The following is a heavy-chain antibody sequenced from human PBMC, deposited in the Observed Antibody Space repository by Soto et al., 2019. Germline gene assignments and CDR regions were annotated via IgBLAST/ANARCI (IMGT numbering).Heavy chain of an antibody. Sequence: QVQLQQWGAGLLKPSETLSLTCAVYGGSFSGYYWSWIRQPPGKGLEWIGEINHSGSTNYNPSLKRRVTISADTAKNQFSLELSSVTAAETAVYYCARVGGYYYGMDVWGQGTTVTVSS. CDR2: INHSGST. CDR1: GGSFSGYY. CDR3: ARVGGYYYGMDV. V-gene: IGHV4-34*01. D-gene: IGHD3-16*01. J-gene: IGHJ6*02.